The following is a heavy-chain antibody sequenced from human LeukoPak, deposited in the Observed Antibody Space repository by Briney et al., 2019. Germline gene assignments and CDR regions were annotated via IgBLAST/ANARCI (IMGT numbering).Heavy chain of an antibody. Sequence: GASVKVSCKASGYTFTGYYMHWVRQAPGQGLEWMGWINPNSGGTNYAQKFQGRVTITRVTSISTAYMELSRLRSDDTAVYYCARSYYYDSSGYYYYFDYWGQGTLVTVSS. CDR3: ARSYYYDSSGYYYYFDY. D-gene: IGHD3-22*01. V-gene: IGHV1-2*02. CDR1: GYTFTGYY. CDR2: INPNSGGT. J-gene: IGHJ4*02.